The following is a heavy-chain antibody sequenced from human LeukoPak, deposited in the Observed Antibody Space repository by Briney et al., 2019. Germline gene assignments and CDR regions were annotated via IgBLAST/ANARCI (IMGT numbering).Heavy chain of an antibody. CDR1: GFSFSGYA. D-gene: IGHD2-15*01. CDR3: AKSNIVVVLAAADY. Sequence: PGGSLRLSCVASGFSFSGYAMSWVRQTPGKGLEWVSGISSSGDSTYYADSVKGRFTISRDTSKNTVYLQMNSLRAEDTALYYCAKSNIVVVLAAADYWGPGILVTVSS. J-gene: IGHJ4*02. V-gene: IGHV3-23*01. CDR2: ISSSGDST.